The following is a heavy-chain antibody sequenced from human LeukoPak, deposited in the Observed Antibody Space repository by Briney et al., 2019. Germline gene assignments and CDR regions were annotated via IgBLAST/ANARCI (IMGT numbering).Heavy chain of an antibody. CDR3: ARSRSGNGMDV. CDR2: IYYSGST. V-gene: IGHV4-39*01. J-gene: IGHJ6*02. Sequence: SETLSLTCTVSGGSISSSSYYWGWIRQPPGKGLEWIGSIYYSGSTYYNPSLKSRVTISVDTSKNQFSLKLSSVTAADTAVYYCARSRSGNGMDVWGQGTTVTVSS. D-gene: IGHD3-10*01. CDR1: GGSISSSSYY.